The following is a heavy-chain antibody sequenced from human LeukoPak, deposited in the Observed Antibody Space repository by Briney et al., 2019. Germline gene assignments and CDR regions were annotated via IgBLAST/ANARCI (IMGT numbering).Heavy chain of an antibody. CDR2: IYYSGST. Sequence: SETLSLTCTVSGGSISSYYWSWIRQPPGKGLEWIGYIYYSGSTNYNPSLKSRVTISVDTSKNQFSLKLSSVTAADTAAYYCARGLIAARLFDYWGQGTLVTVSS. CDR3: ARGLIAARLFDY. J-gene: IGHJ4*02. V-gene: IGHV4-59*01. CDR1: GGSISSYY. D-gene: IGHD6-6*01.